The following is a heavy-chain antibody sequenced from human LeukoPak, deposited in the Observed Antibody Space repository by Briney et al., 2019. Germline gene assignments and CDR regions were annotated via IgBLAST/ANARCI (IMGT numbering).Heavy chain of an antibody. Sequence: PGGSLRLSCAASGFTFSSYAMSWVRQAPGKGLEWVSAISGSGGSTYYADSVKGRFTTSRDNSKNTLYLQMNSLRAEDTAVYYCAKVTVVVTAIDYWGQGTLVTVSS. V-gene: IGHV3-23*01. CDR2: ISGSGGST. D-gene: IGHD2-21*02. CDR1: GFTFSSYA. J-gene: IGHJ4*02. CDR3: AKVTVVVTAIDY.